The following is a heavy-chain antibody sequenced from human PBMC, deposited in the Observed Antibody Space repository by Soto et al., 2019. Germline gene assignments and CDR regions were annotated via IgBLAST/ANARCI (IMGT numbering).Heavy chain of an antibody. J-gene: IGHJ4*02. V-gene: IGHV4-59*01. CDR2: IYYSGST. Sequence: QVQLQESGPGLVKPSETLSLTCTVSGGSISSYYWSWIRQPPGKGLEWIGYIYYSGSTNYNPSLKRRVAISVDTSKNQFSLKLSSVTAADTAVYYCARDRGYGGNSGGLYYFDYWGQGTLVTVSS. CDR3: ARDRGYGGNSGGLYYFDY. D-gene: IGHD4-17*01. CDR1: GGSISSYY.